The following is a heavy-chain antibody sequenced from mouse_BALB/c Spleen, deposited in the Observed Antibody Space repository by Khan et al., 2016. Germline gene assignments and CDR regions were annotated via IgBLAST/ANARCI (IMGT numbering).Heavy chain of an antibody. D-gene: IGHD2-3*01. CDR1: GFNIKDTY. Sequence: VQLQQSGAELVKPGASVKLSCTASGFNIKDTYMHWVKQRPEQGLEWIGRIDPANGNTKYDPKFQGKATITADTSSNTAYLQLSSLTSEYTAVYYCARSRVYDGYYGYAMDYWGQGTSVTVSS. J-gene: IGHJ4*01. CDR3: ARSRVYDGYYGYAMDY. CDR2: IDPANGNT. V-gene: IGHV14-3*02.